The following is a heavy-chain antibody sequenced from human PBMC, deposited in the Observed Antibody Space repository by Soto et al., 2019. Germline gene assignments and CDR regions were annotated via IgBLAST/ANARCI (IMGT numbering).Heavy chain of an antibody. D-gene: IGHD4-4*01. CDR2: INHNGST. J-gene: IGHJ5*02. CDR1: GGSFSGYY. Sequence: SETLSLTCAVYGGSFSGYYWSWIRQPPGKGLEWIGEINHNGSTNYSPSLKSRVTISVDTSKNQFSLKLSSVTAADTAVYYCARGHSNYAHRWFDPWGQGTLLTVSS. V-gene: IGHV4-34*01. CDR3: ARGHSNYAHRWFDP.